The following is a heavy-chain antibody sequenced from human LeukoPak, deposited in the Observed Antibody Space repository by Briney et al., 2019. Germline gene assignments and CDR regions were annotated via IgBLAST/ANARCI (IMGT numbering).Heavy chain of an antibody. CDR1: GGSISSSSYY. D-gene: IGHD3-3*01. V-gene: IGHV4-39*01. CDR2: IYYSGST. J-gene: IGHJ3*02. CDR3: ARQPPRAYYDFWSGYYFDI. Sequence: SETLSLTCTVSGGSISSSSYYWGWIRQPPGKGLEWIGSIYYSGSTYYNPSLKSRVTLSVDTSKNQFSLKLSSVTAADTAVYYCARQPPRAYYDFWSGYYFDIWGQGTMVTVSS.